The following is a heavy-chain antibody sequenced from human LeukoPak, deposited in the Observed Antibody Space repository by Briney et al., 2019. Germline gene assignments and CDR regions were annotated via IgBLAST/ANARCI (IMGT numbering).Heavy chain of an antibody. Sequence: SQTLSLTCTVSGGSISSGGYYWSWIRQPPGKGLERIGYIYHSGSTYYNPSLKSRVTISVDRSKNQFSLKLSSVTAADTAVYYCARSSLYCSSTSCHNWFDPWGQGTLVTVSS. D-gene: IGHD2-2*01. CDR3: ARSSLYCSSTSCHNWFDP. CDR1: GGSISSGGYY. J-gene: IGHJ5*02. V-gene: IGHV4-30-2*01. CDR2: IYHSGST.